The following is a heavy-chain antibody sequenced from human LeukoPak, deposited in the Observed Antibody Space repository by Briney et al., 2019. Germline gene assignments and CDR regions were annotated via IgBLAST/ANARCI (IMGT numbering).Heavy chain of an antibody. J-gene: IGHJ5*02. CDR2: IKSKTDGGTT. V-gene: IGHV3-15*01. D-gene: IGHD3-10*01. Sequence: PGGSLRLSCAASGFTFSNAWMSWVRQAPGKGLEWVGRIKSKTDGGTTDYAAPVKGRFTISRDDSKNMLYLQMNSLKTEDTAVYYCTTGRFGGRLGNWFDPWGQGTLVTVSS. CDR1: GFTFSNAW. CDR3: TTGRFGGRLGNWFDP.